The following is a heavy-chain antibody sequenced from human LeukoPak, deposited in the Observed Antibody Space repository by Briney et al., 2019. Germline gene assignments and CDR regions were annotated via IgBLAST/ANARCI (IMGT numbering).Heavy chain of an antibody. Sequence: GASVKVSCKASGYTFTGYYMHWVRQAPGQGLEWMGWINPNSGGTNYAQKFQGRVTMTRDTSISTAYMELSRLRSDDTAVYYCARGGPDDFWSAYLIDYWGQGTLVTVSS. CDR3: ARGGPDDFWSAYLIDY. V-gene: IGHV1-2*02. CDR1: GYTFTGYY. CDR2: INPNSGGT. J-gene: IGHJ4*02. D-gene: IGHD3-3*01.